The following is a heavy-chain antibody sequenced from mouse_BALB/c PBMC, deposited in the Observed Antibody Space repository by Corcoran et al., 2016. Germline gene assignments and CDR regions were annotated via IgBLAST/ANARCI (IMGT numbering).Heavy chain of an antibody. V-gene: IGHV1-18*01. CDR3: ARESGLRRETPLAY. CDR1: GYSFSGYT. CDR2: INPYNGGT. J-gene: IGHJ2*01. D-gene: IGHD2-4*01. Sequence: EVRLQKCGPELVKTGASMKISCKASGYSFSGYTMNCVKQSHGKNLEWIGLINPYNGGTSYNQKFKGKATLTVDKSSSTAYMELLSLTSEDSAVYYCARESGLRRETPLAYWGQCTTLTVSS.